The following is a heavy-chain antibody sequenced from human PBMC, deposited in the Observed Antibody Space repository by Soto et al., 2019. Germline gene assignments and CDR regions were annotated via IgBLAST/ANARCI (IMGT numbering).Heavy chain of an antibody. Sequence: GASVKVSCKASGDTFIKYDINWVRQDTGQGLEWMGWMNPSNGNAGYAQNFRGRVTMTSNTSITTAYMELSGLRYEDTAVYYCARRKERSGPNYFDVWGQGTLVTVSS. D-gene: IGHD6-25*01. CDR3: ARRKERSGPNYFDV. CDR1: GDTFIKYD. CDR2: MNPSNGNA. V-gene: IGHV1-8*01. J-gene: IGHJ4*02.